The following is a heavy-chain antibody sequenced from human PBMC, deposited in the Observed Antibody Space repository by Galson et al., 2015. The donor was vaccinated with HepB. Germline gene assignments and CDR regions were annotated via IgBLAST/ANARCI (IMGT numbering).Heavy chain of an antibody. D-gene: IGHD4-23*01. V-gene: IGHV3-48*02. CDR1: GFTFSSYG. J-gene: IGHJ4*02. CDR2: ISSGSSTI. CDR3: AKRFAYSGHFCDY. Sequence: SLRLSCAASGFTFSSYGMNWVRQAPGKGLEWVSYISSGSSTIYYAASVKGRFTISRDNAKNSLYLQMNSLSDEDTAVYYCAKRFAYSGHFCDYWGQGTLVTVSS.